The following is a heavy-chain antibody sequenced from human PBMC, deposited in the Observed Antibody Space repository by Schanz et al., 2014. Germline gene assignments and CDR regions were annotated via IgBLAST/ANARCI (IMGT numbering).Heavy chain of an antibody. D-gene: IGHD1-1*01. J-gene: IGHJ4*02. CDR2: INPDSGGT. CDR3: VRELSGGTFDY. CDR1: GYTLTAYY. Sequence: QVQLVQSGAEVKGPGASVKVSCKASGYTLTAYYMHWVRQAPGQGLEWMGWINPDSGGTNYAQKFQGRVTMTRDTSSTTAYMELNSLRSDDTAVYYCVRELSGGTFDYWGQGALVTVSS. V-gene: IGHV1-2*02.